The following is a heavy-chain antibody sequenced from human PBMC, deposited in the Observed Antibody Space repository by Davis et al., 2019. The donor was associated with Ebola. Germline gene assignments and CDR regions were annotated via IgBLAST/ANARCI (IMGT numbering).Heavy chain of an antibody. V-gene: IGHV4-39*07. CDR1: GGSISSSSYH. J-gene: IGHJ4*02. CDR2: IYYSGST. Sequence: SDTLSPTCPLPGGSISSSSYHFGCIRQPPGKGLEWIGSIYYSGSTYYNPSLRGRVTISIDTSKNQFSLEVRSVTAADTAFYYCVRGSDAYKTGYWGQGTLVTVSS. D-gene: IGHD5-24*01. CDR3: VRGSDAYKTGY.